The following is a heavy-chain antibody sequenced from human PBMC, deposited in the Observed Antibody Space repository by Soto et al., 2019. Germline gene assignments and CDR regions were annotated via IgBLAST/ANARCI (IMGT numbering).Heavy chain of an antibody. CDR1: GFSLSTSGGG. CDR2: VYSNDDN. Sequence: SGPTLVNPTRTFTLTCTFSGFSLSTSGGGVGWVRQPPGKALEWLALVYSNDDNSFSPTLKSTITITKDTPKNQVALTTANMDSVDTAETNCTHMRGSGIYGIDFWGQGTPVTVSS. D-gene: IGHD3-10*01. V-gene: IGHV2-5*01. CDR3: THMRGSGIYGIDF. J-gene: IGHJ4*02.